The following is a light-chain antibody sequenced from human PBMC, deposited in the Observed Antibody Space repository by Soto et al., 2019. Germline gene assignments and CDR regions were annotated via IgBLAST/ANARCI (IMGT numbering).Light chain of an antibody. J-gene: IGLJ3*02. CDR2: SNN. CDR1: SSNIGSNY. Sequence: VLTQPPSASGTPGQRVTISCSGSSSNIGSNYVYWYQQLPGTAPKLLIYSNNQRPSGVPDRFSGSKSGTSASLAISGLRSEDEADYYCAAWDDSLSGWVFGGGTQLTV. CDR3: AAWDDSLSGWV. V-gene: IGLV1-47*02.